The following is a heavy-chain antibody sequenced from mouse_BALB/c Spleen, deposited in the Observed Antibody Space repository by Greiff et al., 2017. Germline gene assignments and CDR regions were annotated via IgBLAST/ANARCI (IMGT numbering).Heavy chain of an antibody. Sequence: EVHLVESGGGLVKPGGSLKLSCAASGFTFSSYAMSWVRQTPEKRLEWVASISSGGSTYYPDSVKGRFTISRDNARNILYLQMSSLRSEDTAMYYCARDYGAYFDYWGQGTTLTVSS. CDR1: GFTFSSYA. CDR3: ARDYGAYFDY. J-gene: IGHJ2*01. CDR2: ISSGGST. D-gene: IGHD1-1*01. V-gene: IGHV5-6-5*01.